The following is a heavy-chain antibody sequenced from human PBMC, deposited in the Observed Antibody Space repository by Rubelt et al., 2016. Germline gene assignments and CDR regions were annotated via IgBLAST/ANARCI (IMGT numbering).Heavy chain of an antibody. J-gene: IGHJ4*02. D-gene: IGHD3-3*01. CDR3: ARDYDFWRGHQGYFDY. CDR2: IIPIFGTA. Sequence: QVQLVQSGAEVKKPGSSVKVSCKASGGTFSSYAISWVRQAPGQGLEWMGGIIPIFGTANYAQKFRGRLPITADESTSTAYMWLSSLRSEDTAVYYCARDYDFWRGHQGYFDYWGQGTLVTVSS. CDR1: GGTFSSYA. V-gene: IGHV1-69*01.